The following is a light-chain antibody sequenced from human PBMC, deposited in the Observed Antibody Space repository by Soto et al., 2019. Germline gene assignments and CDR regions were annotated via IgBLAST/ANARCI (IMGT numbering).Light chain of an antibody. V-gene: IGKV1-5*03. CDR1: QSISSW. Sequence: VQMPQSPSTLSASVGERVPIICRASQSISSWLDWYQQQKGKDPKLLIYKESSLESGVPSRCSGSGSGTDVTLTISRLEQEDFVVYYCQQYGSSPITFGQGTRLEIK. CDR2: KES. CDR3: QQYGSSPIT. J-gene: IGKJ5*01.